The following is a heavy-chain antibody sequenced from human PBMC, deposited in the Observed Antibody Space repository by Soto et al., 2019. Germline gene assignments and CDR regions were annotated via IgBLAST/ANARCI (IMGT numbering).Heavy chain of an antibody. D-gene: IGHD6-19*01. CDR3: AKSCYNLGYSSGWYWDY. Sequence: EVQLLESGGGLVQPGGSLRLSCAASGFTFSSYAMSWVRQAPGKGLEWVSAISGSGGSTYYADSVKGRFTISRDNSKNTLDLQMNNLRAEDTAVYYCAKSCYNLGYSSGWYWDYWGQGTLVTVSS. J-gene: IGHJ4*02. CDR2: ISGSGGST. V-gene: IGHV3-23*01. CDR1: GFTFSSYA.